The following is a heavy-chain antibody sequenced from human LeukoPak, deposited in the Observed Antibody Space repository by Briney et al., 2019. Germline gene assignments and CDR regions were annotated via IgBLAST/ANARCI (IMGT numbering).Heavy chain of an antibody. J-gene: IGHJ4*02. CDR2: ICHSGST. D-gene: IGHD3-22*01. CDR1: GGSFSGYY. Sequence: SETLSLTCAVYGGSFSGYYWSWIRQPPGKGLEWIGEICHSGSTNYNPSLKSRVTISVDKSKNQFSLKLSSVTAADTAVYYCARVRDMIVDYWGQGTLVTVSS. V-gene: IGHV4-34*01. CDR3: ARVRDMIVDY.